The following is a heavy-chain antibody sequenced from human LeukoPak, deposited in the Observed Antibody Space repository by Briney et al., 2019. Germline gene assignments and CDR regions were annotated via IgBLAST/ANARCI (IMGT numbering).Heavy chain of an antibody. D-gene: IGHD3-10*01. CDR1: GYTFTSYD. J-gene: IGHJ4*02. CDR3: ARDSSYYYGSGSLGNFDY. CDR2: MNPNSGNT. V-gene: IGHV1-8*01. Sequence: ASVKVSCKASGYTFTSYDINWVRQATGQGPEWMGWMNPNSGNTGYAQKFQGRVTMTRNTSISTAYMELSSLRSEDTAVYYCARDSSYYYGSGSLGNFDYWGQGTLVTVSS.